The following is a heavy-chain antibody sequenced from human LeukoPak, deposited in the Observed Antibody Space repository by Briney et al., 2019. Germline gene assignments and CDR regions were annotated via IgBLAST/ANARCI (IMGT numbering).Heavy chain of an antibody. Sequence: GGSLRLSCAASRFTFSSYGMHWVRQAPGKGLEWVAVISYDGSNKYYADSVKGRFTISRDNSKNTLYLQMNSLRAEDTAVYYCAKDRRALYSIAAAGTFDYWGQGTLVTVSS. CDR1: RFTFSSYG. V-gene: IGHV3-30*18. D-gene: IGHD6-13*01. CDR3: AKDRRALYSIAAAGTFDY. CDR2: ISYDGSNK. J-gene: IGHJ4*02.